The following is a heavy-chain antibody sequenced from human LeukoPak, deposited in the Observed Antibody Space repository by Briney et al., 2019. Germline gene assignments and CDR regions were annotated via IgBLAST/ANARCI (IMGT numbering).Heavy chain of an antibody. D-gene: IGHD3-22*01. V-gene: IGHV3-23*01. CDR3: AKDLYDSSSNWFDP. CDR2: ISGSGGST. J-gene: IGHJ5*02. Sequence: GGSLRLSCAASGFTFSSYAMSWVRQAPGKGLEWVPAISGSGGSTYYADSVKGRFTISRDNSKNTLYLQMNSLRAEDTAVYYCAKDLYDSSSNWFDPWGQGTLVTASS. CDR1: GFTFSSYA.